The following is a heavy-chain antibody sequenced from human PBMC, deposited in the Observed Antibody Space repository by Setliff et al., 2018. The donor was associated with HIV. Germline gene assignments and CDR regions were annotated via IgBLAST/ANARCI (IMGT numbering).Heavy chain of an antibody. CDR1: GGSISSYY. Sequence: SETLSLTCTVSGGSISSYYWSWIRQPPGKGLEWIGYIYYSGNTNYNPSLKSRVTISVDTSKKQFSLKLSSVIAADTAVYYCARHHSTMVRGVAYFQHWGQGTLVTVSS. J-gene: IGHJ1*01. CDR2: IYYSGNT. V-gene: IGHV4-59*08. CDR3: ARHHSTMVRGVAYFQH. D-gene: IGHD3-10*01.